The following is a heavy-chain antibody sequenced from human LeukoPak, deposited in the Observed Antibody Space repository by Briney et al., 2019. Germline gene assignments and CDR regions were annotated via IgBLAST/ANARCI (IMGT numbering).Heavy chain of an antibody. CDR1: GGSFSGYY. V-gene: IGHV4-34*01. J-gene: IGHJ4*02. D-gene: IGHD3-10*01. CDR3: ARDGEALRRFDY. Sequence: SETLSLTCAVYGGSFSGYYWGWIRQPPGKGLEWIGEINHSGSTNYNPSLKSRVTISVDTSKNQFSLKLSSVTAADTAVYYCARDGEALRRFDYWGQGTLVTVSS. CDR2: INHSGST.